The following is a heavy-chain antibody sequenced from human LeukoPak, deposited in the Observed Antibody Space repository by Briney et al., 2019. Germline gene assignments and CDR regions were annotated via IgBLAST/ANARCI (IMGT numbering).Heavy chain of an antibody. CDR1: GYTFTSYG. CDR3: ARDDLTPQGVTPDDAFDI. D-gene: IGHD2-21*02. V-gene: IGHV1-18*01. Sequence: ASVKVSCKASGYTFTSYGISWVRQAPGQGLEWMGWISAYNGNTNYAQKLQGRVTMTTDTSTSTAYMELRSLRSDDTAVYYCARDDLTPQGVTPDDAFDIWGQGTMVTVSS. J-gene: IGHJ3*02. CDR2: ISAYNGNT.